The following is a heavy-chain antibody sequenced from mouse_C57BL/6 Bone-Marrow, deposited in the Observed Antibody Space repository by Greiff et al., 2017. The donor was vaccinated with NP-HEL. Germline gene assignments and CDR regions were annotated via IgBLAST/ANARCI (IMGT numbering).Heavy chain of an antibody. J-gene: IGHJ2*01. CDR2: IHPNSGST. Sequence: QVQLQQPGAELVKPGASVKLSCKASGYTFTSYWMHWVKQRPGQGLEWIGMIHPNSGSTNYNEKFKSKATLTVDKSSSTAYMQLSSLTSEDSAVYYCARDGGLFTTVVYFDYWGQGTTLTVSS. D-gene: IGHD1-1*01. CDR3: ARDGGLFTTVVYFDY. CDR1: GYTFTSYW. V-gene: IGHV1-64*01.